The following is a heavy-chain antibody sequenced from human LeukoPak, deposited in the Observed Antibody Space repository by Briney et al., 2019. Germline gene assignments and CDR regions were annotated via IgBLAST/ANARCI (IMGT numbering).Heavy chain of an antibody. D-gene: IGHD3-3*01. Sequence: PGGSLRLSCAASGFTVNSYAMSWVRQGPGKGLEWVSTISGSGDNTYYADSVRDRFTISRDNSKNTLYLQMNSLRAEDTAVYYCAKDRGVLRFLEWLSIDYWGQGTLVTVSS. CDR2: ISGSGDNT. CDR3: AKDRGVLRFLEWLSIDY. V-gene: IGHV3-23*01. CDR1: GFTVNSYA. J-gene: IGHJ4*02.